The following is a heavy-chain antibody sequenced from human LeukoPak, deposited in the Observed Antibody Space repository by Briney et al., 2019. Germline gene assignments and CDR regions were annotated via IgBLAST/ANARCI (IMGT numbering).Heavy chain of an antibody. Sequence: SETLSLTCAVSGGSFRDFYWSWVRQHPGKGLEWIGYIYYSGSTYYNPSLKSRVTISLDTSKNQFSLKLSSVTAADTAVYYCARDPYGLDVWGQGTTVTV. J-gene: IGHJ6*02. CDR1: GGSFRDFY. CDR3: ARDPYGLDV. V-gene: IGHV4-31*11. CDR2: IYYSGST.